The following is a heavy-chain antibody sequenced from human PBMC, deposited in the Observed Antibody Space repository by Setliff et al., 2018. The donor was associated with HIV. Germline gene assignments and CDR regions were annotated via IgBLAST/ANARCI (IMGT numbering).Heavy chain of an antibody. CDR2: FRTGGNT. D-gene: IGHD3-10*01. CDR3: ARGKGVGGVIITGGLDV. CDR1: GGSISSYY. Sequence: PSETLSLTCTVSGGSISSYYWNWIRQPPGKALEWIGYFRTGGNTYYHPSLKSRVTIAVETSENQFSLKLSSVNAADTAVYYCARGKGVGGVIITGGLDVWGQGTTVTVSS. V-gene: IGHV4-4*08. J-gene: IGHJ6*02.